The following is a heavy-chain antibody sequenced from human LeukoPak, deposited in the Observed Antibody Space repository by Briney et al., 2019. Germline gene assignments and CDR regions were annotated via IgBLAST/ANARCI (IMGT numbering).Heavy chain of an antibody. CDR3: AKDNPLDY. J-gene: IGHJ4*02. Sequence: GGSLRLSCAASTSAFRTYGMHWVRQAPGKGLEWVAVISSDGTIRYYADSVKGRFTISRDNSNNTLYLRMNRLGAEDTAVYYCAKDNPLDYWGQGTLVIVSS. CDR1: TSAFRTYG. V-gene: IGHV3-30*18. CDR2: ISSDGTIR. D-gene: IGHD1-14*01.